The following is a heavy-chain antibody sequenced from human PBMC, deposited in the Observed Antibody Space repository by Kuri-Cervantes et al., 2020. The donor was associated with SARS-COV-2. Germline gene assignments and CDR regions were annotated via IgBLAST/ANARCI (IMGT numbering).Heavy chain of an antibody. J-gene: IGHJ6*02. V-gene: IGHV4-4*02. CDR3: ARDNLRRYVVVTAINYYYYGMDV. Sequence: SETLSLTCAVSGGSISSSNWWSWVRQPPGKGLEWIGEIYHSGSTNYNPSLKSRVTISVDTSKNQFSLKLSSVTAADTAVYYCARDNLRRYVVVTAINYYYYGMDVWGQGTTVTVSS. CDR1: GGSISSSNW. CDR2: IYHSGST. D-gene: IGHD2-21*02.